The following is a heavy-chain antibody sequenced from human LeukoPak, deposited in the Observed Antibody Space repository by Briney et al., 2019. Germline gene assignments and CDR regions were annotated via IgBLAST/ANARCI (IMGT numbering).Heavy chain of an antibody. CDR2: IYTSGST. D-gene: IGHD4-17*01. Sequence: SETLSLTCTLSGGSISSYYWTWIRQPAGKGLEWIGRIYTSGSTNYNPSLKSRVTISVDTSENQFSLKLSSVTAADTAVYYCARRPDDYGAMGFDYWGQGTLVTVSS. J-gene: IGHJ4*02. CDR1: GGSISSYY. CDR3: ARRPDDYGAMGFDY. V-gene: IGHV4-4*07.